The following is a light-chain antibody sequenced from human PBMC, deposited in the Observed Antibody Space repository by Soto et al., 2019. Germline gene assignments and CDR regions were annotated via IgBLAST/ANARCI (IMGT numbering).Light chain of an antibody. CDR3: YSYAGSYIYYV. V-gene: IGLV2-23*02. J-gene: IGLJ1*01. Sequence: QSALTQPASVSGSTGQSIAISCTGTSSDVGNYNLVSWYQQHPGKAPRLMIFEVNKRPSGVSDRFSGSKSGNTASLTISGLQADDEADYYCYSYAGSYIYYVFVAGTKVTVL. CDR2: EVN. CDR1: SSDVGNYNL.